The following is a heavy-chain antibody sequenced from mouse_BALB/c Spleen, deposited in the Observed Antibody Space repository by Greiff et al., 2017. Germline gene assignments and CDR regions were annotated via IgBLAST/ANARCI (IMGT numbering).Heavy chain of an antibody. J-gene: IGHJ1*01. CDR1: GFTFSSYA. CDR3: ARHATVNYFDV. Sequence: EVQLVESGGGLVKPGGSLKLSCAASGFTFSSYAMSWVRQTPEKRLEWVATISSGGSYTYYPDSVKGRFTISRDNAKSTLYLQMSSLRSEDTAMYYCARHATVNYFDVWGAGTTVTVSS. CDR2: ISSGGSYT. D-gene: IGHD1-1*01. V-gene: IGHV5-9-3*01.